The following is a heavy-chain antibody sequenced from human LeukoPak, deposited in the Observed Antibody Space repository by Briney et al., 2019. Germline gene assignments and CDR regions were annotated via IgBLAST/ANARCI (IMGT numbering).Heavy chain of an antibody. CDR2: IIPILGTA. Sequence: ASVKVSCKASGDTFSRNAISWVRQAPGQGPEWMGRIIPILGTAEYAEKFQGRVTITADKTTTTAYMELSSLKSEDTALYYCARGKGFVGHFDYWGQGTLVTVS. V-gene: IGHV1-69*04. CDR1: GDTFSRNA. J-gene: IGHJ4*02. D-gene: IGHD3-3*01. CDR3: ARGKGFVGHFDY.